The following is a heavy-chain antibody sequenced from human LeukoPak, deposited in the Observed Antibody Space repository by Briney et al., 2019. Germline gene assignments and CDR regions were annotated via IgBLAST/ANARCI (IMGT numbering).Heavy chain of an antibody. CDR2: IYYSGST. D-gene: IGHD5-18*01. CDR1: GGSISSSSYY. CDR3: ARPPKRGYSYGADAFDI. Sequence: SETLSLTCTVSGGSISSSSYYWGWIRQPPGKGLEWIGSIYYSGSTYYNPSLKNRVTISVDTSKNQFSLKLSSVTAADTAVYYCARPPKRGYSYGADAFDIWGQGTMVTVSS. V-gene: IGHV4-39*01. J-gene: IGHJ3*02.